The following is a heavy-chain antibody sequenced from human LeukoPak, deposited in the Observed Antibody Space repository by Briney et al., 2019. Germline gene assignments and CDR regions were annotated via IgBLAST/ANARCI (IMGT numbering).Heavy chain of an antibody. D-gene: IGHD6-13*01. CDR2: IYHNGRT. J-gene: IGHJ4*02. V-gene: IGHV4-59*01. CDR3: ARVFRAAAVDY. CDR1: GGSISSYY. Sequence: SSETLSLTCTVSGGSISSYYWSWIRQPPGKGLDWIGFIYHNGRTDYNPSLKSRVTISADTSKNQFSLRLSSVTAADTAVYYCARVFRAAAVDYWGQGTLVTVSS.